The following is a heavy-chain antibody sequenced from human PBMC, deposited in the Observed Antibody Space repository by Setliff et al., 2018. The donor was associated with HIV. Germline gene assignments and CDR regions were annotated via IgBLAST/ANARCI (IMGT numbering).Heavy chain of an antibody. Sequence: PSETLSLTCTVSGGSLSDYYWSWIRQAPGKGLEWIGYVYYNGNINYNPSLESRVTISQDTSKNQFSLRLNSVTAADTAVYYCATYSAGEGGRGYWGQGRLVTVSS. CDR2: VYYNGNI. D-gene: IGHD1-26*01. J-gene: IGHJ4*02. CDR1: GGSLSDYY. CDR3: ATYSAGEGGRGY. V-gene: IGHV4-59*01.